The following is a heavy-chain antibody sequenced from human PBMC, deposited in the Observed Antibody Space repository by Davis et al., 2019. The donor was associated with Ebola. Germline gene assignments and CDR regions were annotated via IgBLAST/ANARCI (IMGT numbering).Heavy chain of an antibody. D-gene: IGHD3-3*01. J-gene: IGHJ4*02. Sequence: PGGSLRLSCAASGFTVSSNYMTWVRQAPGKGLEWVSAIYSGGSTYYADSVKGRFTISRDNAKNSLYLQMNSLRDEDTAVYYCARTRYYDFWSGYYTEYYFDYWGQGTLVTVSS. CDR3: ARTRYYDFWSGYYTEYYFDY. V-gene: IGHV3-53*01. CDR2: IYSGGST. CDR1: GFTVSSNY.